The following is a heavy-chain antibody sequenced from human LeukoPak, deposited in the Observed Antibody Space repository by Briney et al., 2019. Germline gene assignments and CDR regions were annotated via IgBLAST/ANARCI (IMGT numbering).Heavy chain of an antibody. V-gene: IGHV1-69*02. CDR2: IIPILGIA. CDR3: ARLAVVVPAAIWESGWFDP. D-gene: IGHD2-2*02. J-gene: IGHJ5*02. Sequence: SVKVSCKASGGTFSSYTISWVRQAPGQGLEWMGRIIPILGIANYAQKFQGRVTITADRSTSTAYMELSSLRSEDTAVYYCARLAVVVPAAIWESGWFDPWGQGTLVTVSS. CDR1: GGTFSSYT.